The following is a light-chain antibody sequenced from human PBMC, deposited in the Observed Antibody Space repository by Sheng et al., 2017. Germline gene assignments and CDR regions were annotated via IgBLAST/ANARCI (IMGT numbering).Light chain of an antibody. Sequence: GDGVTITCQASQDIGNDLSWFQQKPGKAPKLLIYGASNLETGVPSRFNGGASGTDFTLTISSLQPEDFATYYCQQSYSTPRYTFGQGTKLEIK. CDR1: QDIGND. CDR3: QQSYSTPRYT. J-gene: IGKJ2*01. CDR2: GAS. V-gene: IGKV1-39*01.